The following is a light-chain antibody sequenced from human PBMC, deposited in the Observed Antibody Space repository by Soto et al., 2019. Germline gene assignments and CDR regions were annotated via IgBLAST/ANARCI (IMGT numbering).Light chain of an antibody. CDR1: QSNNSW. CDR2: RAS. Sequence: DIQMTQSPSTLSASVGDRVTITCRASQSNNSWLAWYQQEPGKAPKLLIYRASTLQSGVPSRFSGSGSGTEFTLTISSLQPDDFATYYCQHYNSYPPWTFGQGTKVEIK. J-gene: IGKJ1*01. V-gene: IGKV1-5*03. CDR3: QHYNSYPPWT.